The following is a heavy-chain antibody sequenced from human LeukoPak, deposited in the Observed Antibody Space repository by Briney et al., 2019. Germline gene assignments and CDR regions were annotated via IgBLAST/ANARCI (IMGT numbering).Heavy chain of an antibody. CDR1: GFTFSSYG. Sequence: GGSLRLSCAASGFTFSSYGMHWVRQAPGKGLEWVAVIWYDGSNKYYADSVKGRFTISRDSSKNTLYLQMNSLRAEDTAVYYCARDIHSSGYYRTDAFDIWGQGTMVTVSS. D-gene: IGHD3-22*01. CDR3: ARDIHSSGYYRTDAFDI. J-gene: IGHJ3*02. V-gene: IGHV3-33*01. CDR2: IWYDGSNK.